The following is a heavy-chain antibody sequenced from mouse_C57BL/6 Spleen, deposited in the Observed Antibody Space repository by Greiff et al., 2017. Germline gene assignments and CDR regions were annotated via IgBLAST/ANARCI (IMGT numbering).Heavy chain of an antibody. CDR2: IYPGSGST. CDR1: GYTFTSYW. D-gene: IGHD2-4*01. J-gene: IGHJ4*01. Sequence: QVQLQQPGAELVKPGASVKMSCKASGYTFTSYWITWVKQRPGQGLEWIGDIYPGSGSTNYNEKFKSKATLTVDTSSSTAYMQLSSRTSEDAAVYYCARDDYDGYAMDYWGQGTSVTVSS. V-gene: IGHV1-55*01. CDR3: ARDDYDGYAMDY.